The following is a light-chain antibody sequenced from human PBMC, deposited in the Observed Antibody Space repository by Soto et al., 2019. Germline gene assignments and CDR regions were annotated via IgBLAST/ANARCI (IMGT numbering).Light chain of an antibody. J-gene: IGKJ1*01. V-gene: IGKV3-20*01. Sequence: EIVSTQSPGTLSLSPGERATLSCRASQSVSSSYLAWYQQKPGQAPRLLIFGASSRATGIPDRFSGSGSGTDFTLTISRLEPEDFAVYYCQQYGSSPRTFGQGTKVEI. CDR1: QSVSSSY. CDR2: GAS. CDR3: QQYGSSPRT.